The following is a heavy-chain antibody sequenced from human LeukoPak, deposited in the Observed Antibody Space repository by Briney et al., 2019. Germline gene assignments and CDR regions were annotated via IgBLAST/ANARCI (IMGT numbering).Heavy chain of an antibody. CDR3: ARYGSGTSYITNYFDY. D-gene: IGHD3-10*01. CDR2: ISSDSRTI. J-gene: IGHJ4*02. CDR1: GFTFSSYA. V-gene: IGHV3-48*02. Sequence: GGSLRLSCAASGFTFSSYAMIWVRQAPGKGLEWVSYISSDSRTIYYADSVKGRFTISRDNAKNSLYLQMKSLRDEDTAVYYCARYGSGTSYITNYFDYWGQGTLVTVSS.